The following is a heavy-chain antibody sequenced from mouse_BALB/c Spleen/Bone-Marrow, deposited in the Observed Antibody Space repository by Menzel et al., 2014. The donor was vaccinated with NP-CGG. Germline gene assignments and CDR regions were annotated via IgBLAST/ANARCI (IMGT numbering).Heavy chain of an antibody. J-gene: IGHJ2*01. CDR3: ARPYGNYFDY. CDR2: ISSGGSYT. D-gene: IGHD2-1*01. V-gene: IGHV5-9-4*01. CDR1: GFTFSSYA. Sequence: EVYLVESGGGLVKPGGSLKLSCAASGFTFSSYAMSWVRQSPEKRLEWVAEISSGGSYTYYPDTVTGRFTISRDNAKNTLYLEMSSLRSEDTAMYYCARPYGNYFDYWGQGTTLTVSS.